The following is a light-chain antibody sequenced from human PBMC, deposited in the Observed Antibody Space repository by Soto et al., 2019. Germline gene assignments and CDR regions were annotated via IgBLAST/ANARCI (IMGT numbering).Light chain of an antibody. CDR2: EVS. J-gene: IGLJ1*01. CDR1: SSDVGGYNY. V-gene: IGLV2-14*01. Sequence: QPALTQPASVCGSPGQSITISCTGTSSDVGGYNYVSWYQQHPGKAPKPMIYEVSNRPSRVSNRFTGSKAANTPSLTTSGLHAEDGADYYCSSYTSSSTLVFGTGTKVTVL. CDR3: SSYTSSSTLV.